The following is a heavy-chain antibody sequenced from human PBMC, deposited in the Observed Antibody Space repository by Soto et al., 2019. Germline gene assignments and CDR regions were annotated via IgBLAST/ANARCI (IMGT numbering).Heavy chain of an antibody. D-gene: IGHD2-15*01. J-gene: IGHJ3*02. CDR1: GYTFTGYY. CDR3: ARGDPADIVVVVAAPVAFDI. V-gene: IGHV1-2*04. Sequence: QVQLVQSGAEVKKPGASVKVSCKASGYTFTGYYMHWVRQAPGQGLEWMGWINPNSGGTNYAQKLQGWVTMTRDTSISTDYMELGRLRSDDTAVYYCARGDPADIVVVVAAPVAFDIWGQGTMVTVSS. CDR2: INPNSGGT.